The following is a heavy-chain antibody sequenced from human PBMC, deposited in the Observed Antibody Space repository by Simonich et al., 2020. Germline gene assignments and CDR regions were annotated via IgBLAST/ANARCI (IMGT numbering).Heavy chain of an antibody. V-gene: IGHV4-38-2*01. J-gene: IGHJ6*02. CDR3: ARVGYSNYYYYGMDV. CDR2: IYQSGST. CDR1: GYSISSGYY. Sequence: QVQLQESGPGLVKPSETLSLTCAVSGYSISSGYYWGWIRQPPGKGLEWIGSIYQSGSTYYNPSLKSRVTISGDTSKNQFSLKLSAVTAADTAVYYCARVGYSNYYYYGMDVWGQGTTVTVSS. D-gene: IGHD6-13*01.